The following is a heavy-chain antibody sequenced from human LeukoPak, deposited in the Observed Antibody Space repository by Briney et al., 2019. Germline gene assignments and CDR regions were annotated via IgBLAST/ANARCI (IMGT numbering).Heavy chain of an antibody. D-gene: IGHD3-3*01. Sequence: ASVKVSCKASGYTFTSYYMHWVRQAPGQGLEWMGGIIPIFGTTNYAQKFQGRVTITADESTSTAYMELSSLRSEDTAVYYCARAEWGSYDFWSGKPPRPTHLDVWGKGTTVTVSS. CDR3: ARAEWGSYDFWSGKPPRPTHLDV. V-gene: IGHV1-69*13. CDR2: IIPIFGTT. CDR1: GYTFTSYY. J-gene: IGHJ6*04.